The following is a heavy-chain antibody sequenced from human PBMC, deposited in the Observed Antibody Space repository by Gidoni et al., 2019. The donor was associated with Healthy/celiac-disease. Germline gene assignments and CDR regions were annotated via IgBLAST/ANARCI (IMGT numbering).Heavy chain of an antibody. CDR3: AKLGSNIVVVVARGMDV. J-gene: IGHJ6*02. CDR1: GFTFSSYA. Sequence: EVQLLESGGGLVQPGGSLRLSCAASGFTFSSYAMSWVRQAPGKGLEWVSAISGSGGSTYYADSVKGRFTISRDNSKNTLYLQMNSLRAEDTAVYYCAKLGSNIVVVVARGMDVWGQGTTVTVSS. V-gene: IGHV3-23*01. D-gene: IGHD2-15*01. CDR2: ISGSGGST.